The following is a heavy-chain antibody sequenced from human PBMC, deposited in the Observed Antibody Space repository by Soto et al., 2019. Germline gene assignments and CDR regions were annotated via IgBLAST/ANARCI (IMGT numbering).Heavy chain of an antibody. CDR2: IYHSGSA. V-gene: IGHV4-30-2*01. D-gene: IGHD3-3*01. J-gene: IGHJ6*02. CDR1: GGSISSGGYS. Sequence: QLQLQESGSGLVKPSQTLSLTCAVSGGSISSGGYSWSWIRQPPGKGLEWIGYIYHSGSAYYNPTIKRRRTISVDSSKNQFSLNLSSVTAADTAVDYCARARGEFFGRHRMDVWGQGTTVSVSS. CDR3: ARARGEFFGRHRMDV.